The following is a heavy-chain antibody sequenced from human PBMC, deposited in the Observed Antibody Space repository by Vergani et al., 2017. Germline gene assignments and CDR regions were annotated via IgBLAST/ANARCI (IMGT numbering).Heavy chain of an antibody. Sequence: QVQLQASGPGRVKPSQTLSLPCTMSGGSISAGYYFWSWIRQPAGKGLEWLGHISASGNASHRPSLKTRVSMSVDTSKNQFSLTVTSVTAADTAIYFCARRSGGYYSGGKVHPLRTAFDVWGHGTVVTVSS. D-gene: IGHD2-15*01. CDR2: ISASGNA. CDR3: ARRSGGYYSGGKVHPLRTAFDV. J-gene: IGHJ3*01. V-gene: IGHV4-61*02. CDR1: GGSISAGYYF.